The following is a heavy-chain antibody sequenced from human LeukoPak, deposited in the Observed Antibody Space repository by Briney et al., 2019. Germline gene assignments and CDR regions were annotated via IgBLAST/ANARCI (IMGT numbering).Heavy chain of an antibody. CDR3: AREDYFGNGY. CDR2: ITSCVETI. Sequence: RRSLRLSCTASGFTFSIFSMNWVRQAPSKGLEWVSYITSCVETIYSSDSVKGRFTISRDNAKNSLYLQMNSLRDEDTAVYYCAREDYFGNGYWGQGTLVTVS. D-gene: IGHD4-23*01. CDR1: GFTFSIFS. V-gene: IGHV3-48*02. J-gene: IGHJ4*02.